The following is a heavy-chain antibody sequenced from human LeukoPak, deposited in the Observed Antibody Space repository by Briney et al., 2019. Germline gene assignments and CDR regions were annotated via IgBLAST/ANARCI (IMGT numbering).Heavy chain of an antibody. J-gene: IGHJ5*02. CDR3: ARREYYYDSSGYYHNWFDP. Sequence: SETLSLTCTVSGGSISSSSYYWGWIRKPPGKGLEWIGRIYYSGSTYYSPSLKSRVTIAVDTSKNQFSLKLSSVTAADTAVYYCARREYYYDSSGYYHNWFDPWGQGTLVTVSS. CDR2: IYYSGST. CDR1: GGSISSSSYY. D-gene: IGHD3-22*01. V-gene: IGHV4-39*01.